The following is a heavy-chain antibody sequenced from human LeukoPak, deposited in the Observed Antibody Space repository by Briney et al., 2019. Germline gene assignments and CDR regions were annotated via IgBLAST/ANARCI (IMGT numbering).Heavy chain of an antibody. D-gene: IGHD1-26*01. CDR2: LSGSGGNT. CDR1: GFTFSNYA. CDR3: AKARQGATTDY. Sequence: PGGSLRLSCAASGFTFSNYAMAWVRQAPGKGLEWVSGLSGSGGNTYYADSVKGRFTISRDNSKNTLYLQMNSLRAEDTAVYYCAKARQGATTDYWGQGTLVTVSS. V-gene: IGHV3-23*01. J-gene: IGHJ4*02.